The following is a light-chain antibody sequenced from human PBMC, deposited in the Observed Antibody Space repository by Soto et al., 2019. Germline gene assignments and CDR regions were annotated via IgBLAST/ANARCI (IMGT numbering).Light chain of an antibody. CDR1: SSNIGNNY. CDR2: DNN. J-gene: IGLJ2*01. CDR3: GAWDSSRSAVV. Sequence: QSVLTQPPSVSAAPGQTVTISCSGSSSNIGNNYVSWYQHLPGTAPKLLIYDNNDRPSGIPGRFSGSKSGTSASLGITGLQTGDEADYYCGAWDSSRSAVVFGGGTKLTVL. V-gene: IGLV1-51*01.